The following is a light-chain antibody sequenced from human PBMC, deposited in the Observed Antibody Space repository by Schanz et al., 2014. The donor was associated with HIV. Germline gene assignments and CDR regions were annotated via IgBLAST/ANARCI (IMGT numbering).Light chain of an antibody. CDR3: QQFGTSPKT. CDR2: GAS. CDR1: ETINSRY. Sequence: EDVLTQSPGTLSLSPGERATLSCRVSETINSRYLAWYQQKPGQAPTLLIYGASKRATGIPDRFIGSGSGTDFTLTINRLEPEDFAVYYCQQFGTSPKTFGQGTKVEIK. V-gene: IGKV3-20*01. J-gene: IGKJ1*01.